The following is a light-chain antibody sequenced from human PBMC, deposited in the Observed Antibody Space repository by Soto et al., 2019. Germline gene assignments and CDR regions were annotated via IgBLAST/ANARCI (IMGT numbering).Light chain of an antibody. Sequence: QSVLTQPPSASGTPGQRVTISCSGSSSNIGRDPVNWYQELPGTAPKLLIYDNNQRPSGVPDRFSGSKSGTSASLAISGLQSEDEADYFCAGWDGSMRGFVFGTATTVTVL. CDR3: AGWDGSMRGFV. V-gene: IGLV1-44*01. CDR1: SSNIGRDP. CDR2: DNN. J-gene: IGLJ1*01.